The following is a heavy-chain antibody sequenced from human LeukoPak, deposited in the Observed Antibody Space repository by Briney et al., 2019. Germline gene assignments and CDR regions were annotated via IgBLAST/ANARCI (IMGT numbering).Heavy chain of an antibody. CDR3: AXXXXXXXXTFDY. J-gene: IGHJ4*02. CDR1: GGSISSYY. CDR2: IYYTGST. V-gene: IGHV4-59*01. Sequence: SETLSLTCTVSGGSISSYYWSWIRQPPGKGLEWIGYIYYTGSTDYNPSLKSRVAISVDTSKNQFSLKLTSVTASDTAVYYCAXXXXXXXXTFDYWGQGTLVTVSS.